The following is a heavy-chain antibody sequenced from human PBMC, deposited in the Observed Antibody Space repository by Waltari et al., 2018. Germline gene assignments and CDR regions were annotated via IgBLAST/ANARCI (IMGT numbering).Heavy chain of an antibody. D-gene: IGHD3-3*01. CDR3: ARANRRITIFGVVSPRTGWFDP. CDR1: GGSFSGYY. V-gene: IGHV4-34*01. Sequence: QVQLQQWGAGLLKPSETLSLTCAVYGGSFSGYYLSWIRQPPGTGREWIGEINHSGSTNYNPSLKSRVTISVDTSKNQFSLKLSSVTAADTAVYYCARANRRITIFGVVSPRTGWFDPWGQGTLVTVSS. J-gene: IGHJ5*02. CDR2: INHSGST.